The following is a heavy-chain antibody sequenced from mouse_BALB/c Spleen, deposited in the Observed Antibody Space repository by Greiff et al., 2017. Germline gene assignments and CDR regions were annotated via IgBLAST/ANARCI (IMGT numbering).Heavy chain of an antibody. D-gene: IGHD1-2*01. CDR1: GFNIKDYY. V-gene: IGHV14-4*02. Sequence: EVKLVESGAELVRSGASVKLSCTASGFNIKDYYMHWVKQRPEQGLEWIGWIDPENGDTEYAPKFQGKATMTADTSSNTAYLQLSSLTSEDTAVYYCNAGDITTDWYFDVWGAGTTVTVSS. CDR3: NAGDITTDWYFDV. J-gene: IGHJ1*01. CDR2: IDPENGDT.